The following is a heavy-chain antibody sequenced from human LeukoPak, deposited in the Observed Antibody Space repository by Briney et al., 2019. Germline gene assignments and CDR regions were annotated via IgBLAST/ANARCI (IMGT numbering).Heavy chain of an antibody. CDR3: AKDRYYGSGNYYREFDY. D-gene: IGHD3-10*01. CDR1: GFTLRSYA. CDR2: ISGSGDST. Sequence: GGSLRLSCAASGFTLRSYAMSWVRQAPGKGLQWVSAISGSGDSTYYADSVQGRFTISRDNSKNTLYLQMNSLRAEDTAVYYCAKDRYYGSGNYYREFDYWGQGTLVTVSS. J-gene: IGHJ4*02. V-gene: IGHV3-23*01.